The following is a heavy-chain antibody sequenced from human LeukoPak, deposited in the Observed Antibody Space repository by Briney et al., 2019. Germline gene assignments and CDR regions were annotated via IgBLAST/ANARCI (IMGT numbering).Heavy chain of an antibody. D-gene: IGHD3-3*01. Sequence: SETLPLTCAVYGGSFSGYYWSWIRQPPGKGLEWIGEINHSGSTNFNPSLKSRVTISVDTSKNQFSLKLSSVTAADTAVYYCARDFKGFSYYDFWSGYHYFDYWGQGTLVTVSS. V-gene: IGHV4-34*01. CDR3: ARDFKGFSYYDFWSGYHYFDY. CDR2: INHSGST. CDR1: GGSFSGYY. J-gene: IGHJ4*02.